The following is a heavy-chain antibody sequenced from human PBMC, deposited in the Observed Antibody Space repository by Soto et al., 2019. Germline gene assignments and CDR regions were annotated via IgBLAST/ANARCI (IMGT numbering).Heavy chain of an antibody. CDR2: IWYDGSNK. CDR3: ARLPAGYCSSTSCYLDY. Sequence: QVQLVESGGGVVQPGRSLRLSCAASGFTFSSYGMHWVRQAPGKGLEWVAVIWYDGSNKYYADSVKGRFTISRDNSKNTLYLQMNSLRAEDTAVYYCARLPAGYCSSTSCYLDYWGQGTLVTVSS. V-gene: IGHV3-33*01. J-gene: IGHJ4*02. D-gene: IGHD2-2*01. CDR1: GFTFSSYG.